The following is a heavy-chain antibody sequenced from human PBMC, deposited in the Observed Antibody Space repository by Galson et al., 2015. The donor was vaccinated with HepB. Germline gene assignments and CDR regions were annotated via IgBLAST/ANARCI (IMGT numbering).Heavy chain of an antibody. Sequence: SLRLSCAASGFTFSSYSMNWVRQAPGKGLGWVSSISSSSSYIYYADSVKGRFTISRDNAKNSLYLQMNSLRAEDTAVYYCARGLDYDFWSGYPQEDVWGQGTTVTVSS. CDR1: GFTFSSYS. D-gene: IGHD3-3*01. V-gene: IGHV3-21*01. CDR3: ARGLDYDFWSGYPQEDV. CDR2: ISSSSSYI. J-gene: IGHJ6*02.